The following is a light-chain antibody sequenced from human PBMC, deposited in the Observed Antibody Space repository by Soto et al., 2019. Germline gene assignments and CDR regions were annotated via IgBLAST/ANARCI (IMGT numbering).Light chain of an antibody. J-gene: IGKJ1*01. CDR3: QQSYSTPPWT. CDR2: AAS. Sequence: DIQMTQSPSSLSASVGDRVTITCRASQSINSYLNWYQQKPGKAPKLLIYAASSLQSGVPSRFSGSGSGTDFTLTISSLQPEDFATYYFQQSYSTPPWTFGQGTKVEIK. CDR1: QSINSY. V-gene: IGKV1-39*01.